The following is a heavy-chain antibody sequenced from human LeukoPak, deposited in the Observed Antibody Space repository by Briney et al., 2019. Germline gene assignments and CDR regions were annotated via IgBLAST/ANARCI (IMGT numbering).Heavy chain of an antibody. V-gene: IGHV3-13*01. CDR3: ARALSDAPTLGYCSGTSCYTAY. Sequence: GGSLRLSCAASGFTFSNYDFHWVRQVIGKGLEWVSSIGTAYDTHYTGSVKGRFTISRENAKNSLYLQMNSLRAEDTAVYYCARALSDAPTLGYCSGTSCYTAYWGQGTLVTVSS. J-gene: IGHJ4*02. D-gene: IGHD2-2*02. CDR2: IGTAYDT. CDR1: GFTFSNYD.